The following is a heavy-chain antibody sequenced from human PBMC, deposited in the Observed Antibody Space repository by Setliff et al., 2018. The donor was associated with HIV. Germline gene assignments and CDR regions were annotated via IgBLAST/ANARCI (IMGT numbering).Heavy chain of an antibody. D-gene: IGHD1-7*01. CDR1: GDSINTHY. CDR2: ISHSGNT. V-gene: IGHV4-59*11. J-gene: IGHJ6*02. CDR3: ARGRNRNYVVYGMDV. Sequence: SETLSLTCTVSGDSINTHYWSWIRQPPGKGLEWIGCISHSGNTNFNPSLNSRVTISLDTSKNQFSLRLTSLTAADTAIYYCARGRNRNYVVYGMDVWGQGTTVTVS.